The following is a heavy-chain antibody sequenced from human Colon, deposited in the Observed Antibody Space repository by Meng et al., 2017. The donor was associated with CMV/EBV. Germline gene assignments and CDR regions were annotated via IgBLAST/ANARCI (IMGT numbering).Heavy chain of an antibody. CDR3: AKDYGDFWSGYYVGIDY. CDR1: GFTFRSYW. J-gene: IGHJ4*02. D-gene: IGHD3-3*01. V-gene: IGHV3-74*01. Sequence: GESLKISCTASGFTFRSYWMHWVRQVPGKGLVWVSRINKDGGSITYADFVEGRFTISRDNAKNTLYLQMNSLRAEDTAVYYCAKDYGDFWSGYYVGIDYWGQGTLVTVSS. CDR2: INKDGGSI.